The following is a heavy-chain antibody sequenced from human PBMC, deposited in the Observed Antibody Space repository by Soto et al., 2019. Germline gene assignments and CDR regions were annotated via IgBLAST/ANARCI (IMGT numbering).Heavy chain of an antibody. CDR3: ARCWWEREGYRMDV. CDR2: SYYCYST. J-gene: IGHJ6*02. CDR1: GGSLSSYD. D-gene: IGHD1-26*01. Sequence: QVQLQESGPGLVQPSKTLSLTCTVSGGSLSSYDCYWIRLSQGTGREKLGCSYYCYSTNYNPTFNSRITISVDTSRNQFSLTLSSMTAAATAVEYCARCWWEREGYRMDVWGQGTTGTDSS. V-gene: IGHV4-59*08.